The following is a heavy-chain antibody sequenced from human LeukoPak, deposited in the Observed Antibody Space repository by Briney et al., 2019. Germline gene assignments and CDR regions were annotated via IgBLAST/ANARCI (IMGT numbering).Heavy chain of an antibody. V-gene: IGHV3-23*01. CDR1: GSTFSNYA. CDR2: ISGSGGTST. CDR3: ARDGCSSTSCYGY. Sequence: GGSLRLSCAAYGSTFSNYAMGWVRQAPGKGLEWVSAISGSGGTSTYYADSVEGRFTISRDNAKNSLYLQMNSLRAEDTAVYYCARDGCSSTSCYGYWGQETLVTVSS. J-gene: IGHJ4*02. D-gene: IGHD2-2*01.